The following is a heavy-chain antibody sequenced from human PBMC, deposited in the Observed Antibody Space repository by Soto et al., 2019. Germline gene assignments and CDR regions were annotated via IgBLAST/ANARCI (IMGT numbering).Heavy chain of an antibody. CDR2: IYASGTT. D-gene: IGHD2-2*01. CDR3: ARRVGSSWRYFDN. J-gene: IGHJ4*03. Sequence: PSETLSLTCTVSGASISNYYWSWIRQPAGKGLECLGRIYASGTTTYNPSLRSRVTMSVDTSKNQFSLNLNSVTAADTAVYYCARRVGSSWRYFDNWGQGTLVTVSS. V-gene: IGHV4-4*07. CDR1: GASISNYY.